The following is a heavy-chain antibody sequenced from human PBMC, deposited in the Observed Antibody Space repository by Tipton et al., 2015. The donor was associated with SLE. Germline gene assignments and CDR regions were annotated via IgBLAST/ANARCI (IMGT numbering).Heavy chain of an antibody. V-gene: IGHV4-61*02. CDR3: AREAGLSSRSYYHGYMDV. J-gene: IGHJ6*03. CDR1: GGSVSSGSQC. D-gene: IGHD6-13*01. CDR2: IYTRGST. Sequence: TLSLTCTVSGGSVSSGSQCWSWIRQSAGKGLEWIGRIYTRGSTNYNPSLMSRVAISLDTSKNQFSLKLSSVTAADTAVYYCAREAGLSSRSYYHGYMDVWDKGTTVTISS.